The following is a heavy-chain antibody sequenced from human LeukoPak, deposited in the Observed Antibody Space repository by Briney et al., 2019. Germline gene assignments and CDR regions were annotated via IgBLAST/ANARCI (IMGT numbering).Heavy chain of an antibody. CDR3: ARDPISYYYYMDV. V-gene: IGHV3-48*01. CDR2: ISSSGSII. J-gene: IGHJ6*03. Sequence: QAGGSLRLSCGASGFTFSRFAVNWVRQAPGKGLEWISYISSSGSIIYYADSMKGRFNVSRDNAKNSLYLQINSLSAEDTAVYYCARDPISYYYYMDVWGKGTSVFVSS. D-gene: IGHD3-16*01. CDR1: GFTFSRFA.